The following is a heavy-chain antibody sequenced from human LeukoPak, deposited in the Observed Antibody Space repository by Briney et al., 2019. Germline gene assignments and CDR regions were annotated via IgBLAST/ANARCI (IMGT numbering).Heavy chain of an antibody. D-gene: IGHD2-2*01. J-gene: IGHJ5*02. CDR2: IYTSGST. CDR1: GGSISSYY. V-gene: IGHV4-4*07. CDR3: ARGSTVWQGGWFDP. Sequence: PSETLSLTCTVSGGSISSYYWSWIRQPAGKGLEWIGSIYTSGSTNYNPSLKSRVTMSVDTSKNQFSLKLSSVTAADTAVYYCARGSTVWQGGWFDPWGQGTLVTVSS.